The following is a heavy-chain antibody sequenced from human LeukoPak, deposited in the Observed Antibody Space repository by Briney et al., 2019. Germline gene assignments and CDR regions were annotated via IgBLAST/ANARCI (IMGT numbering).Heavy chain of an antibody. Sequence: SLRLSCAASGFTFSSYAMHWVRQAPGKGLEWVAVISYDGSNKYNADSVKGRFTISRDNSKNTLYLQMNSLRAEDTAVYYCATPGITMIVVVYDYWGQGTLVTVSS. D-gene: IGHD3-22*01. CDR3: ATPGITMIVVVYDY. CDR2: ISYDGSNK. CDR1: GFTFSSYA. V-gene: IGHV3-30-3*01. J-gene: IGHJ4*02.